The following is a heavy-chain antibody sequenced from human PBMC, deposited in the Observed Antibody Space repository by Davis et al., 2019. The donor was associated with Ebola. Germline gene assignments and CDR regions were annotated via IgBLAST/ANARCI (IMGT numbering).Heavy chain of an antibody. D-gene: IGHD6-19*01. J-gene: IGHJ3*01. V-gene: IGHV4-59*01. CDR3: AKGSSGWYAAFDV. Sequence: SETLSLTCTVSGGSISSYYWSWIRQPPGKGLEWIGYFYHSGGTNYNPSLKSRVTISIDTSKNHFSLKLTSVTAADTAVYYCAKGSSGWYAAFDVWGQGTMVTVSS. CDR2: FYHSGGT. CDR1: GGSISSYY.